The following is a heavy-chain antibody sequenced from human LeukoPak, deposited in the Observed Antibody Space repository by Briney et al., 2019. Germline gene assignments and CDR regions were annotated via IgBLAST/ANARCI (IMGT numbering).Heavy chain of an antibody. CDR1: GGSISCSSYY. Sequence: SETLSVTCTVSGGSISCSSYYWGWIRQPPGEGLEWIGSIYYSGSTYYNPSLKSRVTISVDTSKNQFSLKLSSVTAADTAVYYCARMTTVVKGRAFDIWGQGTMVTVSS. CDR2: IYYSGST. CDR3: ARMTTVVKGRAFDI. J-gene: IGHJ3*02. D-gene: IGHD4-23*01. V-gene: IGHV4-39*01.